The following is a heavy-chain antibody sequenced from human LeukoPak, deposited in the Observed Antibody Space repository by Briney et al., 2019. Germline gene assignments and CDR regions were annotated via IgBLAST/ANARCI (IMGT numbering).Heavy chain of an antibody. Sequence: ASVKVSCKASGGTFSSYAISWVRQAPGQGLEWMGGIIPIFGTANYAQKFQGRVTITADESTSTAYMELSSLRAEDTAVYYCARAVVDIVATIEIGIVYYYYYGMDVWGQGTTVNVSS. CDR2: IIPIFGTA. V-gene: IGHV1-69*01. CDR3: ARAVVDIVATIEIGIVYYYYYGMDV. D-gene: IGHD5-12*01. CDR1: GGTFSSYA. J-gene: IGHJ6*02.